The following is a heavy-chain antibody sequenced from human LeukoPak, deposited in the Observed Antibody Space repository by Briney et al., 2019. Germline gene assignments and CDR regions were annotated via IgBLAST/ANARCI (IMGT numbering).Heavy chain of an antibody. V-gene: IGHV4-34*01. CDR2: INHSGST. CDR3: ARGLLAAAGY. J-gene: IGHJ4*02. Sequence: SETLSLTCAVYGGSFSGYYLSWIRQPPGKGLEWIGEINHSGSTNYNPSLKSRVTISVDTSKNQFSLKLSSVTAADTAVYYRARGLLAAAGYWGQGTLVTVSS. D-gene: IGHD6-13*01. CDR1: GGSFSGYY.